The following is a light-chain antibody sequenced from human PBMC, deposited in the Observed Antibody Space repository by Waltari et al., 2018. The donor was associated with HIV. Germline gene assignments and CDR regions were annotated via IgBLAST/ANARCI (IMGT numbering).Light chain of an antibody. CDR2: AAS. CDR3: QKYDTAPWA. CDR1: HDILNS. Sequence: DIHLTQSPSSLSARVGDRVTISCRASHDILNSLAWYQQRPGKIPKLLIYAASTLKSGVPSRFSGGGSGTDFTLAISGLQPDDVATYYCQKYDTAPWAFGQGTTVGV. V-gene: IGKV1-27*01. J-gene: IGKJ1*01.